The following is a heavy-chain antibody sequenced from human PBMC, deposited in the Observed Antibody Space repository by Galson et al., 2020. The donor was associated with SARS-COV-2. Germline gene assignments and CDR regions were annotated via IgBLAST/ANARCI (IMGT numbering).Heavy chain of an antibody. J-gene: IGHJ4*02. V-gene: IGHV5-10-1*01. CDR3: ARQPTYSYGKFDY. Sequence: HGESLKISCKGSKYSFTSYWISWVRQMPGKGLEWMGRIDPSDSYTNYSPSFQGHVTISADKSISTAYLQWSSLKASDTAMYYCARQPTYSYGKFDYWGQGTLVTVSS. D-gene: IGHD5-18*01. CDR1: KYSFTSYW. CDR2: IDPSDSYT.